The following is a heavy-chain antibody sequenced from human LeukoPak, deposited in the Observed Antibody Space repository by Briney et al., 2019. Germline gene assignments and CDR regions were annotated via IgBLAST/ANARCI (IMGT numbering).Heavy chain of an antibody. CDR1: GGSFSGFY. J-gene: IGHJ5*02. CDR2: INHSGSI. Sequence: SETLSLTCAVDGGSFSGFYWSWVRQPPGKGLEWIGEINHSGSIHNNPSFKSRVTIVVDTSRNQFSLKLTSVTAADTAVYYCARDPDSGSHFAWFDPWGQGTLVTVSS. CDR3: ARDPDSGSHFAWFDP. D-gene: IGHD3-10*01. V-gene: IGHV4-34*01.